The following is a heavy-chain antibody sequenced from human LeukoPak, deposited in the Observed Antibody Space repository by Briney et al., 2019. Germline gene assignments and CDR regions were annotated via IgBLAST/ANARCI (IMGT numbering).Heavy chain of an antibody. Sequence: GASVKVSCKASGYTFTGYYMHWVRQAPGQGLEWMGWINPNSGGTNYAQKFQGRATMTRDTSISTAYMELSRLRSDDTAVYYCARDPWYYYGSGSPGYYMDVWGKGTTVTVSS. D-gene: IGHD3-10*01. CDR1: GYTFTGYY. CDR2: INPNSGGT. J-gene: IGHJ6*03. V-gene: IGHV1-2*02. CDR3: ARDPWYYYGSGSPGYYMDV.